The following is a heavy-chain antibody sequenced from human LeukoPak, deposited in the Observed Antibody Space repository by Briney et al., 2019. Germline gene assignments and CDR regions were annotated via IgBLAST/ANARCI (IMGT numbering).Heavy chain of an antibody. CDR3: ARGYSSSWYTGAFDS. CDR2: IYTSGST. V-gene: IGHV4-4*07. CDR1: GGSISSYL. D-gene: IGHD6-13*01. J-gene: IGHJ3*02. Sequence: SETLSLTCAVSGGSISSYLWSWIRQPAGHGLEWIGRIYTSGSTNYNPSLKRRVTMSVDTSKNQFSLKRSSVTAADTAVYYCARGYSSSWYTGAFDSWGQGTMVTVSS.